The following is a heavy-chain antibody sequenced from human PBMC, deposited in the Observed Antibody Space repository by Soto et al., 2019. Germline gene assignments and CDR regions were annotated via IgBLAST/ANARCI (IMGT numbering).Heavy chain of an antibody. CDR2: IWHDGSNI. CDR1: GFTFSDCV. D-gene: IGHD4-17*01. Sequence: QVQLVESGGDVVQPGGSLRLSCEASGFTFSDCVMHWVRQAPGKGLEWVTLIWHDGSNIFYADSVKGRFTVSRDNSKNTLFLQMNNVRDEDTAVYYCAREMEYGGPAMDVWGQGTTVTVSS. CDR3: AREMEYGGPAMDV. V-gene: IGHV3-33*01. J-gene: IGHJ6*02.